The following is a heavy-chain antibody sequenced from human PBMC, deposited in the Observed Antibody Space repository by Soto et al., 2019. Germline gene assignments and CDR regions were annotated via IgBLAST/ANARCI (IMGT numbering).Heavy chain of an antibody. Sequence: GASVKVSCKASGYTFTSYAMHWVRQAPGQRLEWMGWINAGNGNTKYSQKFQGRVTITRDTSASTAYMELSSLRSEDTAVYYCARDRYDSTRVRRMVVNWFDPWGQGTLVTVSS. CDR2: INAGNGNT. D-gene: IGHD3-22*01. J-gene: IGHJ5*02. V-gene: IGHV1-3*01. CDR1: GYTFTSYA. CDR3: ARDRYDSTRVRRMVVNWFDP.